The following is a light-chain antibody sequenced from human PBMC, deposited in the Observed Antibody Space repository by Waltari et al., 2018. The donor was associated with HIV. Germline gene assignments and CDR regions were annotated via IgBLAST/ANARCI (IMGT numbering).Light chain of an antibody. V-gene: IGKV1-5*03. J-gene: IGKJ4*01. CDR2: KAS. CDR3: HQYNTYPLT. Sequence: DIQMTQSPSTLSASVGDRVTITCRASQTISTWLAWYQQKPGKAPNLLIYKASTLESGVPSRFSAYGSGTEFTLTISSLQPDDFATYYCHQYNTYPLTFGGGTKVEI. CDR1: QTISTW.